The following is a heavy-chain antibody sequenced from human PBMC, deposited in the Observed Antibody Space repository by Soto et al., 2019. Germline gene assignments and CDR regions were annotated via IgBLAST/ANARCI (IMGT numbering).Heavy chain of an antibody. V-gene: IGHV1-8*01. CDR2: MNPNSGNT. CDR1: GYTFTSYD. D-gene: IGHD3-22*01. Sequence: QVQLVQSGAEVKKPGASVKVSCKASGYTFTSYDINWVRQATGQGLEWMGWMNPNSGNTGFAQKFQGRVTMTRNTYISTAYVELSSPSSEDTAVDYCARGPQDSLDHWGQGTLVTVSS. CDR3: ARGPQDSLDH. J-gene: IGHJ4*02.